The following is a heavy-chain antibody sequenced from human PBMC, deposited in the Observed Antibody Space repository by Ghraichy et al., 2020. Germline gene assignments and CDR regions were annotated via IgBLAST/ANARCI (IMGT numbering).Heavy chain of an antibody. J-gene: IGHJ4*02. CDR2: ISYDGSNK. CDR1: GFTFSHYG. Sequence: GGSLRLSCAVSGFTFSHYGMHWVRQAPGKGLEWVAVISYDGSNKYYADSVKGRFTISRDDSKNTVYLQMNSLRAEDTAVYYCAKETLDTIPDYWGQGTLVTVPS. D-gene: IGHD3-3*01. CDR3: AKETLDTIPDY. V-gene: IGHV3-30*18.